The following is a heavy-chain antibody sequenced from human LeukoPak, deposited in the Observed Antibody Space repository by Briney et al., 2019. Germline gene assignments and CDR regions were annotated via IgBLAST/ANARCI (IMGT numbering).Heavy chain of an antibody. Sequence: GASVKVSCKASGYTFTSYAMHWVRQAPGQRLEWMGWINAGNGNTKYSQKFQGRVTITTDYMELSSLRSADTAVYYCARDAYYGSSTVHYDFWGQGTLVTVSS. V-gene: IGHV1-3*01. D-gene: IGHD6-6*01. CDR3: ARDAYYGSSTVHYDF. CDR1: GYTFTSYA. J-gene: IGHJ4*02. CDR2: INAGNGNT.